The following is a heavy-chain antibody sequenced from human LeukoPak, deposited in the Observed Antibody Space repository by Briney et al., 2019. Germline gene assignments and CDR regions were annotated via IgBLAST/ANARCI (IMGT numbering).Heavy chain of an antibody. Sequence: PGGSLRLSCAASGFTFSGSAMHWVRQASGKGLEWVGRIRSKANSYATAYAASVKGRFTISRDDSKNTAYLQMNSLKTEDMAVYYCTRLSRIAARPGLYYYYMDVWGKGTTVTVSS. J-gene: IGHJ6*03. D-gene: IGHD6-6*01. CDR1: GFTFSGSA. V-gene: IGHV3-73*01. CDR2: IRSKANSYAT. CDR3: TRLSRIAARPGLYYYYMDV.